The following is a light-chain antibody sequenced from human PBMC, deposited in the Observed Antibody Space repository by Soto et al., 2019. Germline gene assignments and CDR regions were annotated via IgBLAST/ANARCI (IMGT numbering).Light chain of an antibody. V-gene: IGKV3-15*01. J-gene: IGKJ5*01. CDR1: QSFSSN. Sequence: EIVMTQSPATLSVSPGERVTLSCRASQSFSSNLAWYQHKPGQAPRLLIYGASTTATDVPPRFSGSGSGTEFTLTISNLQSEYFAVYYCQQYNDWPRTFGQGTRLEIK. CDR3: QQYNDWPRT. CDR2: GAS.